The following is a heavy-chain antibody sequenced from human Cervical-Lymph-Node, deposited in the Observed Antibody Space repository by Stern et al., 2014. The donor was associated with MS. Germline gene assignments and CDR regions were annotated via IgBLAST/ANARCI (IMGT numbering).Heavy chain of an antibody. CDR2: INPNSGGT. CDR1: GYIFTGPY. Sequence: VQLVESGAEMRKPGASVKVPCRASGYIFTGPYIHWVRQGPGPGPEWMGWINPNSGGTNYAEKFQGRVTMTRDTSINTAYMDLSRLRSDDTAFYYGARGSVRFGENYAFDVWGQGTLVTVSS. J-gene: IGHJ3*01. CDR3: ARGSVRFGENYAFDV. D-gene: IGHD3-10*01. V-gene: IGHV1-2*02.